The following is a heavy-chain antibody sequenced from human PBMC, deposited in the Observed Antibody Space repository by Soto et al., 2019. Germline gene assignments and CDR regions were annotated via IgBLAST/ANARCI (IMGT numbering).Heavy chain of an antibody. CDR1: GYIFTDYH. D-gene: IGHD3-3*01. CDR2: INPNSGGT. J-gene: IGHJ6*02. CDR3: VRYEGGRYHGLDV. V-gene: IGHV1-2*04. Sequence: QVQLVQSGAEVKKPGASVKVSCKASGYIFTDYHMHWVRQAPGQGLEWMGWINPNSGGTNYAQKFQGWVTMTRDTSISTAYMEVSRLRSIDTAVYYCVRYEGGRYHGLDVWGQGTTVTVFS.